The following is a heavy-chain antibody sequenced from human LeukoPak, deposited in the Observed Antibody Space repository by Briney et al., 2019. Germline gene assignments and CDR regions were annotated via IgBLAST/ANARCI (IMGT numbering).Heavy chain of an antibody. J-gene: IGHJ4*02. CDR1: GFTFSSSA. D-gene: IGHD5-12*01. CDR2: ISGSGGSK. CDR3: AKDRGSGYDFTVYYFDY. V-gene: IGHV3-23*01. Sequence: AGGSLRLSCAASGFTFSSSAMSWVRQAPGKGLEWVSGISGSGGSKYYADSVKGRFTISRDNSKNTLYLQMNSLRAEDTAVYYCAKDRGSGYDFTVYYFDYWGQGTLVTVSS.